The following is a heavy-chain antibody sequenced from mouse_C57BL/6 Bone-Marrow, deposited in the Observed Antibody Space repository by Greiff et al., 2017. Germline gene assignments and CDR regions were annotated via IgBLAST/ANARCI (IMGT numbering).Heavy chain of an antibody. CDR1: GYTFTSYG. V-gene: IGHV1-81*01. J-gene: IGHJ2*01. CDR3: ARSLY. CDR2: IYPRSGNT. Sequence: QVQLQQSGAELARPGASVKLSCKASGYTFTSYGISWVKQRTGQGLEWIGEIYPRSGNTYSNEKFKGKATLPADKASSTAYMELRSLTYEDSAVYFCARSLYWGQGTTLTVSS.